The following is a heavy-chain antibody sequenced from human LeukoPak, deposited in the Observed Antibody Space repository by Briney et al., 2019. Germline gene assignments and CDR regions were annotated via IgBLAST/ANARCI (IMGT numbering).Heavy chain of an antibody. CDR3: AKKGLEYSSSWYRKYYFDY. CDR2: ISGSGGST. D-gene: IGHD6-13*01. Sequence: PGGSLGLSCAASGFTFSSYAMSWVRQAPGKGLEWVSAISGSGGSTYYADSVKGRFTISRDNSKNTLYLQMNSLRAEDTAVYYCAKKGLEYSSSWYRKYYFDYWGQGTLVTVSS. V-gene: IGHV3-23*01. J-gene: IGHJ4*02. CDR1: GFTFSSYA.